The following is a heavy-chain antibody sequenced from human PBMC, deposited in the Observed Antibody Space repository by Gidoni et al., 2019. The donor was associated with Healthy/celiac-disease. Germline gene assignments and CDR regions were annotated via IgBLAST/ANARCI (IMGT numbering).Heavy chain of an antibody. J-gene: IGHJ5*02. CDR2: ISAYNGNT. Sequence: QAQLVQSGAEANKPGASVKVSCKASGYTFTSYGISWVRQAPGQGLEWMGWISAYNGNTNYAQKLQGRVTMTTDTSTSTDYMGVRSLRSDNTAVYYCARDLRVTGTHGVMWFDPWGQGTLVTVSS. CDR3: ARDLRVTGTHGVMWFDP. CDR1: GYTFTSYG. V-gene: IGHV1-18*01. D-gene: IGHD1-20*01.